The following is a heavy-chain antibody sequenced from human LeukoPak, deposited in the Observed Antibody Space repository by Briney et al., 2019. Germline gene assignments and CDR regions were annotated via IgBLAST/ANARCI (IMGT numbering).Heavy chain of an antibody. J-gene: IGHJ4*02. D-gene: IGHD2-15*01. CDR2: ISYDGSNK. V-gene: IGHV3-30-3*01. CDR3: ARAHIVVVVAAPDY. Sequence: GRSLRLSCAASGFTFTNYAIHWVRQAPGKGLEWVAVISYDGSNKYYADSVKGRLTISRDNSKNTLFLQMNSLRAEDTALYYCARAHIVVVVAAPDYWGQGTLVTVSS. CDR1: GFTFTNYA.